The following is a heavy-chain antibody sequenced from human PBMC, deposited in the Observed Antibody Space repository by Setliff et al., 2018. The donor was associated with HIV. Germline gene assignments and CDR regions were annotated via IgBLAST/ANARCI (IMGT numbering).Heavy chain of an antibody. D-gene: IGHD6-19*01. J-gene: IGHJ5*02. CDR1: GYTFTTYD. V-gene: IGHV1-8*02. CDR2: MNPNSANT. CDR3: ARNQRYSSGWKRGPVRFDP. Sequence: ASVKVSCKASGYTFTTYDINWVRQATGQGLEWMGWMNPNSANTGYAEKFQGRLTMTRNTSISTAYMELSSLRSEDTAVYYCARNQRYSSGWKRGPVRFDPWGQGTLVTVSS.